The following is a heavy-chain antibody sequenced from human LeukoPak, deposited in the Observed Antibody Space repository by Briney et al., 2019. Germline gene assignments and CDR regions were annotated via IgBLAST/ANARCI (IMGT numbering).Heavy chain of an antibody. Sequence: WIRQPPGKGLEWVGRIKSKTDGGTTDYAAPVKGRFTISRDDSKNTLYLQMNSLKTEDTAAYYCTTDRQWPDYWGQGTLVTVSS. CDR3: TTDRQWPDY. D-gene: IGHD6-19*01. V-gene: IGHV3-15*01. J-gene: IGHJ4*02. CDR2: IKSKTDGGTT.